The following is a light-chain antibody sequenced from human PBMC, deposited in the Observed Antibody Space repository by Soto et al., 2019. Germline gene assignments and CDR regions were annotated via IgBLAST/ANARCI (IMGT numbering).Light chain of an antibody. CDR3: TSYTSSTTWV. Sequence: QSVLTQPASVSGSPGQSITISCTGTSSDVGRYNYVSWYQQHPGKAPKLMIYEVSNRPSGVSNRFSASKSGNTASLTISGLQAEDEADYYCTSYTSSTTWVFGGATKVTVL. V-gene: IGLV2-14*01. CDR1: SSDVGRYNY. J-gene: IGLJ3*02. CDR2: EVS.